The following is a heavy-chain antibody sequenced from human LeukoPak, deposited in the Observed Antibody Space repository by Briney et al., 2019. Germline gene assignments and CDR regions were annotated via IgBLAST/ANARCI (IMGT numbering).Heavy chain of an antibody. CDR2: IWYDASNK. CDR3: VRGVGVSRFNYLDP. V-gene: IGHV3-33*08. Sequence: PGGSLRLSCAASGFTFSSNWMHWVRQAPGKGLEWVAVIWYDASNKYYVDSVKGRFTISRDNSKNTLYLQMNSLRDDDTAVYYCVRGVGVSRFNYLDPWGQGTLVIVSS. J-gene: IGHJ5*02. CDR1: GFTFSSNW. D-gene: IGHD1-7*01.